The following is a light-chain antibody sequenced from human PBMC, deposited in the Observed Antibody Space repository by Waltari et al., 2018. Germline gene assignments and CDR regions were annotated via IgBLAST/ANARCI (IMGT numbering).Light chain of an antibody. CDR1: SSDVGSYNL. V-gene: IGLV2-23*01. J-gene: IGLJ3*02. CDR3: CSYAGSSTWV. Sequence: QSALTQPASVSGSPGQSITISCPGTSSDVGSYNLVPWHQQHPGKAPKLMIYEGSKRPSGVSNRFSGSKSGNTASLTISGLQAEDEADYYCCSYAGSSTWVFGGGTKLTVL. CDR2: EGS.